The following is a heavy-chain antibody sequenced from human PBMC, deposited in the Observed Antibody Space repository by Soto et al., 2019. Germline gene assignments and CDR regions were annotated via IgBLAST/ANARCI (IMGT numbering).Heavy chain of an antibody. V-gene: IGHV4-59*01. D-gene: IGHD2-2*01. CDR3: AKSTYCRSTSCPDPYYYYMDV. J-gene: IGHJ6*03. CDR2: IYYSGST. Sequence: PSETLSLTCTVSGGSISSYYWSWIRQPPGKGLEWIGYIYYSGSTNYNPSLKSRVTISVDTSKNQFSLKLSSVTAADTAVYYCAKSTYCRSTSCPDPYYYYMDVWGKGTTVTVSS. CDR1: GGSISSYY.